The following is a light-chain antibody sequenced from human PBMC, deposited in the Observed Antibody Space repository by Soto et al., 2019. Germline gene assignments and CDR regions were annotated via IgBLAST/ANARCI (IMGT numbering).Light chain of an antibody. J-gene: IGKJ1*01. CDR3: QQYNNWPLT. Sequence: EIVLTQSPGTLSLSPGDRASLTCRASQSVSSYLNWFQQVPGQAPRLLISGASTRATCIPARFSGSGSGTEFTLSISSLQSEDFAVYYCQQYNNWPLTFGQGTKVDIK. V-gene: IGKV3-15*01. CDR2: GAS. CDR1: QSVSSY.